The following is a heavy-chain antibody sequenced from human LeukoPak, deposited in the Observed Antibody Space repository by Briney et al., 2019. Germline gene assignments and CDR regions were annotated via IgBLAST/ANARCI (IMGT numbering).Heavy chain of an antibody. J-gene: IGHJ4*02. V-gene: IGHV3-7*05. Sequence: PGGSLRLSCAASGFTLTTYWMTWVRQAPGKGLEWVANIKQDGSDKYYVDSVKGRFTISRDNAKNSLYLQMNSLRAEDTAVYYCAREGRLSYWGQGTLVTVSS. CDR3: AREGRLSY. CDR2: IKQDGSDK. CDR1: GFTLTTYW.